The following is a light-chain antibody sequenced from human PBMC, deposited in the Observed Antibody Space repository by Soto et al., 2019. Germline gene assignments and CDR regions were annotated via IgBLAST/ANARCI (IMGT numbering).Light chain of an antibody. CDR3: HLALT. CDR2: GAS. CDR1: QTVSRYY. V-gene: IGKV3D-7*01. Sequence: VLTQSPATLSLSPGGRAILSCRASQTVSRYYLSWYQKKPGQPPRLLIYGASTRATGVPDRFSGSGSGEDFFLTISSLQPEVFAVYYCHLALTSGGGTRVE. J-gene: IGKJ4*01.